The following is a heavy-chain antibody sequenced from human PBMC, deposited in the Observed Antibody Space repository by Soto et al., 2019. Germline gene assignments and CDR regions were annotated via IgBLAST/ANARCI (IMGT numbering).Heavy chain of an antibody. CDR2: IYYSGST. D-gene: IGHD6-19*01. Sequence: SETLSLTCTVSGGSISSSSYYWGWIRQPPGKGLEWIGSIYYSGSTYYNPSLKSRVTISVDTSKNQFSLKLSSVTAADTAVYYCARNNLYESSGWYYFDYWGQGTLVTVSS. V-gene: IGHV4-39*07. CDR3: ARNNLYESSGWYYFDY. CDR1: GGSISSSSYY. J-gene: IGHJ4*02.